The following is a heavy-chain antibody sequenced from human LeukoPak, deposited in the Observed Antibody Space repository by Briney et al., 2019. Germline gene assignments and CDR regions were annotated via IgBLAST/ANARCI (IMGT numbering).Heavy chain of an antibody. CDR3: ARVRQTTVDY. Sequence: SESLSLTCTVSGVSISSYYWSWIRQPPGKGLEWIGYIYYSGSTNYNPSLKSRVTISVDTSKNQFSLKLSSETAADTAVYYCARVRQTTVDYWGQGTLVTVSS. CDR1: GVSISSYY. J-gene: IGHJ4*02. CDR2: IYYSGST. D-gene: IGHD4-17*01. V-gene: IGHV4-59*01.